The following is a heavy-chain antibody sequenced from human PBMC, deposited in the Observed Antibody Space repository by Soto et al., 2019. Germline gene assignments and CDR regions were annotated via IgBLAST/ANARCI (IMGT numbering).Heavy chain of an antibody. CDR2: ISYDGSNK. Sequence: QVQLVESGGGVVQPGRSLRLSCAASGFTFSSYAMHWVRQAPGKGLEWVAVISYDGSNKYYADSVKGRFTISRDNSKNTLYLQMNSLRAEDTAVYYCAREPIGSTSPLDYWGQGTLVTVSS. V-gene: IGHV3-30-3*01. J-gene: IGHJ4*02. CDR3: AREPIGSTSPLDY. CDR1: GFTFSSYA. D-gene: IGHD1-26*01.